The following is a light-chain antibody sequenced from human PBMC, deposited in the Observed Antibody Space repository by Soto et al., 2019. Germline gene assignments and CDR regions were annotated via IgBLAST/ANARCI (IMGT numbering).Light chain of an antibody. CDR2: DVS. J-gene: IGLJ2*01. CDR3: SSYTSSSTVV. V-gene: IGLV2-14*01. CDR1: SSDVGGYND. Sequence: QSALTQPDSVSGSPGQSITISCTGTSSDVGGYNDVSWYQQHPGNAPKLMIYDVSNRPSGVSNRFSGSKSGNTASLTISGLPAEDEDDYYCSSYTSSSTVVFGGGTKVTVL.